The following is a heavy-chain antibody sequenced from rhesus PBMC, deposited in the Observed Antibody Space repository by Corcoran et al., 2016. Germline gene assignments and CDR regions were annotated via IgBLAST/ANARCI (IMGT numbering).Heavy chain of an antibody. CDR3: ASSTGTSFDY. D-gene: IGHD7-45*01. J-gene: IGHJ4*01. Sequence: QLQLQESGPGLVKPSETLSVTCAVSGGSISSSYWSWIRQAQGKGLEWIGYIYGSGSSTNYNPSLKSRVTLSVDTSKNQLSLKLSSVTAADTAVYYCASSTGTSFDYWGQGVLVTVSS. V-gene: IGHV4-169*02. CDR1: GGSISSSY. CDR2: IYGSGSST.